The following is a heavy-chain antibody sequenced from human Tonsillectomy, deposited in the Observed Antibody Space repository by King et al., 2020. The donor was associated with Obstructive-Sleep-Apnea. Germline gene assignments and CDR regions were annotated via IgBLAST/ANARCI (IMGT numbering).Heavy chain of an antibody. CDR1: GFTFSTYG. CDR2: IWFDGSNK. V-gene: IGHV3-33*06. D-gene: IGHD5-18*01. J-gene: IGHJ6*02. CDR3: AKDRDTAMGYYGMDV. Sequence: QLVQSGGGVVQPGRSLRLSCAASGFTFSTYGRHWVRQAPGKGLEWGTLIWFDGSNKYYADSVKGRFTISRDNSKNTLYLQMNSLRAEDTAVYYCAKDRDTAMGYYGMDVWGQGTTVTVSS.